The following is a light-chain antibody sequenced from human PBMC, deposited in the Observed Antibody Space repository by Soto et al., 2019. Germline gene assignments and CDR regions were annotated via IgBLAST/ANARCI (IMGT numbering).Light chain of an antibody. CDR2: EVV. CDR1: KSDIGVYDF. J-gene: IGLJ1*01. CDR3: RSYAGSNTYV. Sequence: QSVLTQPPSASGSPGQSVTISCTGTKSDIGVYDFVSWYQYHPGKAPRLIIYEVVQRPSGVPDRLSGSKSGNTASLTVSGLQAADEADYFCRSYAGSNTYVFGSGTKVTVL. V-gene: IGLV2-8*01.